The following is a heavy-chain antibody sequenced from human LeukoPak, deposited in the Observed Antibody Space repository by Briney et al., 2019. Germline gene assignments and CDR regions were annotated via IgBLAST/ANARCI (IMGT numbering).Heavy chain of an antibody. J-gene: IGHJ6*02. CDR3: AKTGYGDYFDYYYYGMDV. Sequence: GGSLRLSCAASGFTFSSYAMSWVRRAPGRGLEWASAISGSGGSTYYADSVKGRFTISRDNSKNTLYLQMNSLRAEDTAVYYCAKTGYGDYFDYYYYGMDVWGQGTTVTVSS. CDR1: GFTFSSYA. D-gene: IGHD4-17*01. CDR2: ISGSGGST. V-gene: IGHV3-23*01.